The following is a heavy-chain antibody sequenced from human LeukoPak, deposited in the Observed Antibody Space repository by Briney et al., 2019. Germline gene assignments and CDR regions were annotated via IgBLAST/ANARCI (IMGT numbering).Heavy chain of an antibody. D-gene: IGHD3-10*01. J-gene: IGHJ5*02. CDR3: ARDGWFGDYNWFDP. Sequence: GGSLRLSCAASGFTFSSYSMNWVRQAPGKGLEWVSYISSASNTIYYADSVKGRFTISRDNAKNSLYLQMNSLRAEDAAMYYCARDGWFGDYNWFDPWGQGTLVTVSS. CDR1: GFTFSSYS. V-gene: IGHV3-48*01. CDR2: ISSASNTI.